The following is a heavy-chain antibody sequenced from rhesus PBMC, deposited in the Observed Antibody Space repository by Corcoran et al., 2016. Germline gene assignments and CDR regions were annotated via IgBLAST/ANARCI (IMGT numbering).Heavy chain of an antibody. CDR3: ATEYCTGSGCYGYFDY. J-gene: IGHJ4*01. V-gene: IGHV1-111*02. CDR1: GYTFTDYY. Sequence: EVQLVQSGAEVKKPGASVKISCKASGYTFTDYYLHWVRQAPGKGLEWMGRVDPEDGEEIHAQKFQARVTITADTSTDTAYMGLSSLRSEDTAVYYCATEYCTGSGCYGYFDYWGQGVLVTVSS. CDR2: VDPEDGEE. D-gene: IGHD2-21*01.